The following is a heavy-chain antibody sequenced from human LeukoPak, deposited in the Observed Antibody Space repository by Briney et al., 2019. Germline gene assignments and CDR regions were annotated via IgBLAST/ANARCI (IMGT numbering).Heavy chain of an antibody. D-gene: IGHD3-10*01. Sequence: PSETLSLTCAVYGGSFSGYYWSWVRQPPGKGLEWIGEINHSGSTNYNPSLKSRVTLSVDTSKNQFSLKLSSVTAADTAVYYCARGPRTGSYYSHWGQGTLVTVSS. CDR3: ARGPRTGSYYSH. V-gene: IGHV4-34*01. CDR1: GGSFSGYY. CDR2: INHSGST. J-gene: IGHJ4*02.